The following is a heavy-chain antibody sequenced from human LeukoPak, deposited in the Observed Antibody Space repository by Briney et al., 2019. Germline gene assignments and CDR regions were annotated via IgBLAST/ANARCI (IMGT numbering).Heavy chain of an antibody. V-gene: IGHV4-59*01. Sequence: PSETLSLTCTVSGDSISSYYWSWIRQPPGKGLEWIGYSYYSGGTDYNPSLKSRVTISVDTSKNQFSLKLNSVTAADTAPYYCAREDSGYGRIDSWGQGTLVTVSS. CDR3: AREDSGYGRIDS. D-gene: IGHD5-12*01. CDR1: GDSISSYY. CDR2: SYYSGGT. J-gene: IGHJ4*02.